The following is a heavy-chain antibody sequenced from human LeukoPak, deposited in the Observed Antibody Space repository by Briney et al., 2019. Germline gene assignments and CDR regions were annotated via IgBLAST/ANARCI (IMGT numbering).Heavy chain of an antibody. V-gene: IGHV3-7*01. Sequence: GALRLSCAASGFTLSSYWMSWVRQAPGKGLEWVANIKQDGGEKYYVDFVKGRFTISRDNAKNSLYLQMNSLRAEDTAVYYCARDQVRGIAAAGVFDYWGQGTLVTVSS. CDR2: IKQDGGEK. CDR1: GFTLSSYW. CDR3: ARDQVRGIAAAGVFDY. D-gene: IGHD6-13*01. J-gene: IGHJ4*02.